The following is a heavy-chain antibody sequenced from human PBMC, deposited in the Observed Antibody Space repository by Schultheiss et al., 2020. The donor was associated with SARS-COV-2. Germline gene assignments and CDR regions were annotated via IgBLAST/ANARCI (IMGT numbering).Heavy chain of an antibody. CDR1: GFTFSSYG. CDR2: ISGSGGST. V-gene: IGHV3-23*01. J-gene: IGHJ4*02. D-gene: IGHD2-2*01. Sequence: GGSLRLSCVASGFTFSSYGMHWVRQAPGKGLEWVSAISGSGGSTYYADSVKGRFTISRDNSKNSLYLQMNSLRAEDTAVYYCVKGTYQLLLDRFDYWGQGTLVTVSS. CDR3: VKGTYQLLLDRFDY.